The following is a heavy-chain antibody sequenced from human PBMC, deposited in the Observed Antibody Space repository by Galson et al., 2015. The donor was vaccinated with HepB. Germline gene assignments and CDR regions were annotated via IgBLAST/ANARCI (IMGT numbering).Heavy chain of an antibody. CDR1: GFTFSTYS. J-gene: IGHJ4*02. Sequence: SLRLSCAASGFTFSTYSMNWVRQAPGKGLEWVSYISSSSSTIYYSDSVKGRFTISRDNAKNSLYLQMNSLRAEDTAVYYCARDSPDYGHNLGFDYWGQGTLVTVSS. V-gene: IGHV3-48*01. CDR2: ISSSSSTI. CDR3: ARDSPDYGHNLGFDY. D-gene: IGHD4-17*01.